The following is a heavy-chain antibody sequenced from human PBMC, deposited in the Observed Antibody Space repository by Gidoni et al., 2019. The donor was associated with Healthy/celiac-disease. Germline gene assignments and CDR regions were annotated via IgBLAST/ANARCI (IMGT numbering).Heavy chain of an antibody. Sequence: QVQLVQSGAEVKKPGSSVKVSCKASGGTFRSYAISWVRQAPGQGLEWMGGIIPIFGTANDAQKFQGRVTITADESTSTAYMELSSLRSEDTAVYYCARDRGDIVVVPAAMNWFDPWGQGTLVTVSS. V-gene: IGHV1-69*01. D-gene: IGHD2-2*01. CDR2: IIPIFGTA. CDR1: GGTFRSYA. J-gene: IGHJ5*02. CDR3: ARDRGDIVVVPAAMNWFDP.